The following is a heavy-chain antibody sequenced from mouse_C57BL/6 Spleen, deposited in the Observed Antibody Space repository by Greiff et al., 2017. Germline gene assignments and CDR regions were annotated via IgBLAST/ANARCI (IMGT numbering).Heavy chain of an antibody. CDR2: ISSGGDYI. V-gene: IGHV5-9-1*02. CDR3: TREGGHYYAMDY. CDR1: GFTFSSYA. Sequence: EVQLVESGEGLVKPGGSLKLSCAASGFTFSSYAMSWVRQTPEKRLEWVAYISSGGDYIYYADTVKGRFTISRDNARNTLYLQMSSLKSEDTAMYYCTREGGHYYAMDYWGQGTSVTVSS. J-gene: IGHJ4*01.